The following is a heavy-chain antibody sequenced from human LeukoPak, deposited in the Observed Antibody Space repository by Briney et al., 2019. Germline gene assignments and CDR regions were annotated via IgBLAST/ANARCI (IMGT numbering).Heavy chain of an antibody. D-gene: IGHD3-10*01. CDR3: ARVTLGFGAGFDY. V-gene: IGHV4-59*01. CDR1: GGSISPYY. J-gene: IGHJ4*02. Sequence: PSETLSLTCTVSGGSISPYYWSWIRQPPGKGVECIGYIYHSGSTNYNLSLKSRLTISVDTSKNQFSLKLSSVTAADTAVYYCARVTLGFGAGFDYWGEGTLVTVSS. CDR2: IYHSGST.